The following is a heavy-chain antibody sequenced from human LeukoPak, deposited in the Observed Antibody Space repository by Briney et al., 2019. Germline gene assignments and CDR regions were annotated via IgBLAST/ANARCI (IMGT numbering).Heavy chain of an antibody. V-gene: IGHV3-21*01. CDR2: ISSSSSYI. Sequence: GGSLRLSCAASGFTFSSYSMNWVRQAPGKGLEWVSSISSSSSYIHYADSVKGRFNISRDNAKNSLDLKMNSLRAEDTAVYYCASTLCSDDNCYFDYYYYMDVWGKGTTVTISS. J-gene: IGHJ6*03. D-gene: IGHD2-15*01. CDR3: ASTLCSDDNCYFDYYYYMDV. CDR1: GFTFSSYS.